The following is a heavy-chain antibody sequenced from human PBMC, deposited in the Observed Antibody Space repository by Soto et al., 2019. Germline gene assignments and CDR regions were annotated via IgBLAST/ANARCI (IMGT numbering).Heavy chain of an antibody. CDR3: ARDDVLRYFDWSSYGMDV. CDR2: ISSSSSDI. CDR1: GFTFSSYS. Sequence: EVQLVESGGGLVKPGGSLRLSCAASGFTFSSYSMNWVRQAPGKGLEWVSSISSSSSDIYYADSVKGRFTISRDNAKNSLYLQMNSLRAEATAVYYCARDDVLRYFDWSSYGMDVWGQGTTVTVSS. D-gene: IGHD3-9*01. J-gene: IGHJ6*02. V-gene: IGHV3-21*01.